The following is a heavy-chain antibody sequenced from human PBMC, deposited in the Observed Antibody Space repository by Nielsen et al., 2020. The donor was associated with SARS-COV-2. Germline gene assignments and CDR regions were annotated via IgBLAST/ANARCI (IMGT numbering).Heavy chain of an antibody. Sequence: GESLKISCAASGFTFSSYAMSWVRQAPGKGLEWVSGINWNGGSTGYADSVKGRFTISRDNAKNSLYLQMNSLRAEDTALYYCAKIGSDAFDIWGQGTMVTVSS. CDR2: INWNGGST. CDR3: AKIGSDAFDI. CDR1: GFTFSSYA. J-gene: IGHJ3*02. D-gene: IGHD2/OR15-2a*01. V-gene: IGHV3-20*04.